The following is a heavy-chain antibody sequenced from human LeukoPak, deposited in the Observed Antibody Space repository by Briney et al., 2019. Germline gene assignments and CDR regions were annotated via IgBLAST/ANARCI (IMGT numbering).Heavy chain of an antibody. CDR1: GFTFTSYG. CDR3: AKDDSTLGQSVNHYFDY. V-gene: IGHV3-30*18. D-gene: IGHD3-16*01. CDR2: ISYDGSNT. J-gene: IGHJ4*02. Sequence: GGSLRLSCAASGFTFTSYGMHWVRQAPGKGLEWVAVISYDGSNTYYADSVKGRFTISRDDSKNTLFLHMNSLRAEDTAVYFCAKDDSTLGQSVNHYFDYWGQGTLVTVSS.